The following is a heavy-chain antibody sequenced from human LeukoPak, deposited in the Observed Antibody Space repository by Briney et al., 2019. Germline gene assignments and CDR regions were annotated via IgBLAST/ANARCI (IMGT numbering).Heavy chain of an antibody. D-gene: IGHD6-13*01. CDR3: ARVHIDEAAAAFDY. CDR1: GFTFSSYA. Sequence: GRSLRLSCAASGFTFSSYAMHWVRQAPGKGLEWVAVISYDGSNKYYADSVKGRFTISRDNSKNTLYLQMNSLRAEDTAVYYCARVHIDEAAAAFDYWGQVTLVTVSS. V-gene: IGHV3-30-3*01. CDR2: ISYDGSNK. J-gene: IGHJ4*02.